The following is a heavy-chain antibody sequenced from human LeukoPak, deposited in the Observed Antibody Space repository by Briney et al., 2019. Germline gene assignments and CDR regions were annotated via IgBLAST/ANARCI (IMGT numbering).Heavy chain of an antibody. Sequence: SVKVSCKASGGTFSSYAISWVRQAPGQGLEWMGGIIPIFGTANYAQKFQGRVTITTDESTSTAYMELSSLRSEDTAVYYCAREGADFWSGYYFDDWGQGTLVTVSS. CDR1: GGTFSSYA. CDR3: AREGADFWSGYYFDD. J-gene: IGHJ4*02. D-gene: IGHD3-3*01. V-gene: IGHV1-69*05. CDR2: IIPIFGTA.